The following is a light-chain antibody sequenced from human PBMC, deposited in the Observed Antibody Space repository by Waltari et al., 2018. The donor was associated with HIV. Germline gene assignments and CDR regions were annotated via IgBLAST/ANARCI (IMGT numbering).Light chain of an antibody. Sequence: QSVLTQPPSASGTPGQRVTISCSGSNSNVGISYVYWYQQRPGTTPKLVIYWINPRPLVVPDLFSVSTSCTSVSLVITVIRSEDEADYYCAAWDYSLSGWVFGGGTKLTVL. J-gene: IGLJ3*02. V-gene: IGLV1-47*01. CDR2: WIN. CDR3: AAWDYSLSGWV. CDR1: NSNVGISY.